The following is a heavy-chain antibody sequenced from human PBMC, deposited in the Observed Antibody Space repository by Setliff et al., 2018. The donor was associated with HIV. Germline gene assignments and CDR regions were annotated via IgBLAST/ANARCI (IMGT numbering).Heavy chain of an antibody. CDR2: ISGSGSTT. CDR3: AKNTPSIINYPYYYYMDV. CDR1: GFIFSSYA. D-gene: IGHD1-7*01. V-gene: IGHV3-23*01. J-gene: IGHJ6*03. Sequence: PGGSLRLSCAASGFIFSSYAMSWVRQAPGKGLEWVSGISGSGSTTNYADSVKGRFTISRDNSKSTLYLQMNSLRDGDTALYYCAKNTPSIINYPYYYYMDVWGKGTTVTVSS.